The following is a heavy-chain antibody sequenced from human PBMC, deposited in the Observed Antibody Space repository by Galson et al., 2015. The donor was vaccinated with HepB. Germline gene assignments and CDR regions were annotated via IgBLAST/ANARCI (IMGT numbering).Heavy chain of an antibody. V-gene: IGHV4-34*01. CDR1: GFTFSGYT. CDR3: ARRARGKSLYQLARRQYYYYYIDV. Sequence: LRLSCAASGFTFSGYTMNWVRQAPGKGLEWVGEISHSGSTNYNPSLKSRVSISVDTSKNQFSLNLNSVTAADTAVYYCARRARGKSLYQLARRQYYYYYIDVWGKGTTVTVSS. D-gene: IGHD2-2*01. CDR2: ISHSGST. J-gene: IGHJ6*03.